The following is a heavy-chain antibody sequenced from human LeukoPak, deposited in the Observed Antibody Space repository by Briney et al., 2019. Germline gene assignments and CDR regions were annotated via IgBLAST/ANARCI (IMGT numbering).Heavy chain of an antibody. CDR1: GGSFSGYY. CDR3: ARVHDYVWGSYRPYYFDY. J-gene: IGHJ4*02. CDR2: IKHSGST. D-gene: IGHD3-16*02. Sequence: SETLSLTCAVYGGSFSGYYWSWIRQPPGKGLEWIGEIKHSGSTNYNPSLKSRVTISVDTSKNQFSLKLSSVTAADTAVYYCARVHDYVWGSYRPYYFDYWGQGTLVTVSS. V-gene: IGHV4-34*01.